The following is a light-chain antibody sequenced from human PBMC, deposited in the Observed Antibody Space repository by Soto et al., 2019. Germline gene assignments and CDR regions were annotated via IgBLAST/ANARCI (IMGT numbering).Light chain of an antibody. CDR3: AAWDDSLNGRV. V-gene: IGLV1-44*01. CDR1: SSNIGSNT. Sequence: QSGLTQPPSASGTPGQRVAMSCSGSSSNIGSNTVNWYQQLPGTAPKLLIYSNSQRPSGVPDRFSGSKSGTSASLAISGLQSEDEADYYCAAWDDSLNGRVFGTGTKVTVL. J-gene: IGLJ1*01. CDR2: SNS.